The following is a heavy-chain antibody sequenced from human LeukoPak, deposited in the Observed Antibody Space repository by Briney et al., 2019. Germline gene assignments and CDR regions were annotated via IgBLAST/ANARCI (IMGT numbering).Heavy chain of an antibody. V-gene: IGHV3-30*18. CDR2: VSSGGSDK. CDR1: GFTFSSYS. D-gene: IGHD5-18*01. Sequence: GGSLRLSCAASGFTFSSYSMNWVRQAPGKGLEWVAVVSSGGSDKYYSDSVKGRFTISRDNSKNTVYLQMSSLRAEDTAVYYCAKGIGGYTFGNWFDPWGQGTLVTVSS. J-gene: IGHJ5*02. CDR3: AKGIGGYTFGNWFDP.